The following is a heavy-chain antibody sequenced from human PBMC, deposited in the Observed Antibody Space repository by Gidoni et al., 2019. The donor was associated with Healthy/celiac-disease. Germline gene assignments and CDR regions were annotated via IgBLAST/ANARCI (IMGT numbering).Heavy chain of an antibody. V-gene: IGHV5-10-1*03. CDR1: GYSFTSHW. CDR3: ASQGTAAGPIDY. Sequence: HLLQSGAAVKKPGESLRISRKGSGYSFTSHWISWVRQMHGKGLEWMGRVDPSDSYTNDSTSFQGHVTISANKSISTAYLQWSSLKASDTAMYYCASQGTAAGPIDYWGQGTLVTVSS. D-gene: IGHD6-13*01. CDR2: VDPSDSYT. J-gene: IGHJ4*02.